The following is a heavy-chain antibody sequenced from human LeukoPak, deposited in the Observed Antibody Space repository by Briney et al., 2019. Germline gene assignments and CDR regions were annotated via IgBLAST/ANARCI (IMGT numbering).Heavy chain of an antibody. CDR3: ARGGGYINYYYYMDV. J-gene: IGHJ6*03. Sequence: ASVKVSCKASGYTFTGYYMHWVRQAPGQGLEWMGRINPNSGGTNYAQKFQGRVTMTRDTSISTAYMELSRLRSDDTAVYYCARGGGYINYYYYMDVWGKGTTVTVSS. D-gene: IGHD6-19*01. CDR2: INPNSGGT. CDR1: GYTFTGYY. V-gene: IGHV1-2*06.